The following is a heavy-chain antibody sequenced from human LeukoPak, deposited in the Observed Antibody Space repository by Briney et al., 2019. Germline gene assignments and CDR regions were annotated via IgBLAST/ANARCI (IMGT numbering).Heavy chain of an antibody. J-gene: IGHJ5*02. CDR1: GYTFTSYG. CDR2: INPNSGDT. Sequence: ASVKVSCKASGYTFTSYGISWVRQSPGQGLEWLARINPNSGDTNSALKFQGRVTLTRDTSINTVHMELTRLRSDDTAVYYCAREGHWELNTWGQGTLVTVSS. CDR3: AREGHWELNT. V-gene: IGHV1-2*06. D-gene: IGHD1-7*01.